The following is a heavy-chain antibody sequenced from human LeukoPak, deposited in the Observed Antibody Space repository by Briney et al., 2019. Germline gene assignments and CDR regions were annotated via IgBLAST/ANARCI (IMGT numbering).Heavy chain of an antibody. D-gene: IGHD6-13*01. J-gene: IGHJ4*02. V-gene: IGHV4-34*01. Sequence: KPSETLSLTCAVYGGSFSGYYWSWLRQPPGKGLEWIGEINHSGSTNYNPSLKSRVTISVDTSKNQFSLKLRSVTAADTAVYYCARYKNVAAAAVPYFDYWGQGTLVTVSS. CDR2: INHSGST. CDR1: GGSFSGYY. CDR3: ARYKNVAAAAVPYFDY.